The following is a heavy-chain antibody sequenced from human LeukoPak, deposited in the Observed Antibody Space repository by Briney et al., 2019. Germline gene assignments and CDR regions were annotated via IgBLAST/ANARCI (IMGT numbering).Heavy chain of an antibody. V-gene: IGHV1-24*01. CDR2: FDPEDGET. CDR1: GYTLTELS. CDR3: ATDRRYCSGGSCSYWYFDL. J-gene: IGHJ2*01. Sequence: ASVKVSCKVSGYTLTELSMHWARQAPGKGLEWMGGFDPEDGETIYAQKFQGRVTMTEDTSTDTAYMELSSLRSEDTAVYYCATDRRYCSGGSCSYWYFDLWGRGTLVTVSS. D-gene: IGHD2-15*01.